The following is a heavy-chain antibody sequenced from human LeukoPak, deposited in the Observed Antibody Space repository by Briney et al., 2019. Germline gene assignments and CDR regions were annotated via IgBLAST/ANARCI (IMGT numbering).Heavy chain of an antibody. Sequence: SETLSLTCAVYGGSFSGYYWSWIRQPAGKGLEWIGRIYTSGSTNYNPSLKSRVTISVDTSKNQFSLKLSSVTAADTAVHYCARVSGYDWESSYDYWGQGTLVTVSS. J-gene: IGHJ4*02. CDR2: IYTSGST. V-gene: IGHV4-59*10. CDR1: GGSFSGYY. CDR3: ARVSGYDWESSYDY. D-gene: IGHD5-12*01.